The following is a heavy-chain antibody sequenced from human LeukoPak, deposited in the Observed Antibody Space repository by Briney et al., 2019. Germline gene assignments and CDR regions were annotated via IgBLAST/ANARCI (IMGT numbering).Heavy chain of an antibody. J-gene: IGHJ5*02. CDR3: ARDHVSYYLDP. CDR1: GYTFTSYG. CDR2: ISTYNGNT. Sequence: ASVKVSCKASGYTFTSYGISWVRQAPGQGLEWMGWISTYNGNTNYAQKLQDRVTMTTDTSTSTAYMELRSLRSDDTAVYFWARDHVSYYLDPWGQGTLVTVSS. D-gene: IGHD1-26*01. V-gene: IGHV1-18*01.